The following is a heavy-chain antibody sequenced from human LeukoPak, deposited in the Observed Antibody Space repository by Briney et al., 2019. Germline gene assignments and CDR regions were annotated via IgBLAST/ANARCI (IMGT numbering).Heavy chain of an antibody. CDR2: ISYDGSNK. V-gene: IGHV3-30*18. J-gene: IGHJ4*02. CDR1: GFTFSNYG. CDR3: AKDRGVRGGSFDY. D-gene: IGHD3-10*01. Sequence: GGSLRLSCAASGFTFSNYGMHWVRQSPGKGLEWVAVISYDGSNKDYADSVKGRFTVSRDNSKNTLYLQTNSLRVEDTAMYYCAKDRGVRGGSFDYWGQGTLVTVSS.